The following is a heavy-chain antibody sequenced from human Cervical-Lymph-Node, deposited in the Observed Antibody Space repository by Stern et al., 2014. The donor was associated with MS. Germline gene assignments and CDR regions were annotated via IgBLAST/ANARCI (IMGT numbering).Heavy chain of an antibody. V-gene: IGHV5-51*03. CDR1: GYTFSNYW. J-gene: IGHJ6*02. D-gene: IGHD6-13*01. CDR2: IFPGDSDA. CDR3: ARRKYSSSYYYYFGMDV. Sequence: MQLVESGAEVKKPGESLRISCKGSGYTFSNYWIRWVRQVPGKGLEWIGRIFPGDSDARYRPSFQGQITIPGDKSSNTAFLQWNSLKASDTAMYYCARRKYSSSYYYYFGMDVWGQGTTVTVSS.